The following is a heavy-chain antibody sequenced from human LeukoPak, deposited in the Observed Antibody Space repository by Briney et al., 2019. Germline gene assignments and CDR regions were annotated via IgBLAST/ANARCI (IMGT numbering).Heavy chain of an antibody. CDR3: ARGQFQRDY. J-gene: IGHJ4*02. CDR2: INRSGRT. Sequence: SETLSLTCAVYGGSFSGYYWNWIRQPPGKGLGWIGEINRSGRTKYNPSLKSRVTISVDTSKNQFSLILSSVTAADTAVYYCARGQFQRDYWGQGTLVTVSS. V-gene: IGHV4-34*01. CDR1: GGSFSGYY. D-gene: IGHD5-24*01.